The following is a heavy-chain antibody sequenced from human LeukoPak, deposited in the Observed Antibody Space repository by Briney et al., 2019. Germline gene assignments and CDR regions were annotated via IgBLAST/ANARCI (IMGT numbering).Heavy chain of an antibody. D-gene: IGHD1-26*01. Sequence: GGSLRLSCAVSGFTVSSNYMSWVRQAPGKGLEWVSVIYSGGSTYYADSVKGRFTISRDNSKNTLYLQVNSLRAEDTAVYYCARGLSGSYHYFDYWGRGTLVTVSS. CDR1: GFTVSSNY. CDR2: IYSGGST. J-gene: IGHJ4*02. CDR3: ARGLSGSYHYFDY. V-gene: IGHV3-53*01.